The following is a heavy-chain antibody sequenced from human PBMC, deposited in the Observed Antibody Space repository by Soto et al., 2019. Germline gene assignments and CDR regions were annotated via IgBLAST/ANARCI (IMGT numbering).Heavy chain of an antibody. Sequence: SETLSLTCTVSGGSISSSSYYWGWIRQPPGKWLEWIGRIYYSESTYHNPSLKSRVTISVDRSMSTAYMELSSLRSEYTAMYYCARSGSSWRHWFDPWGQGTLVTVSS. V-gene: IGHV4-39*07. CDR2: IYYSEST. J-gene: IGHJ5*02. D-gene: IGHD6-13*01. CDR3: ARSGSSWRHWFDP. CDR1: GGSISSSSYY.